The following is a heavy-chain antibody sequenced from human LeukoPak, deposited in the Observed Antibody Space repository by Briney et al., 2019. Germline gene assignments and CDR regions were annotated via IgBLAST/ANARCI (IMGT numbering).Heavy chain of an antibody. V-gene: IGHV4-59*12. D-gene: IGHD3-22*01. CDR2: IYYSGGT. Sequence: SETLSLTCTVSGGSISGYYLSWIRQPPGKELEWIGYIYYSGGTKYNPSLMSRVTISVDTSKNQFSLKLRSVTAADTAVYYCASRAAGVYYDSSRDFDYWGQGTLVTVSS. CDR3: ASRAAGVYYDSSRDFDY. CDR1: GGSISGYY. J-gene: IGHJ4*02.